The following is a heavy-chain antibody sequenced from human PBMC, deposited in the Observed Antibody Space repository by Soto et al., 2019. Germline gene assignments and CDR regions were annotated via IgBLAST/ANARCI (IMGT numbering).Heavy chain of an antibody. J-gene: IGHJ4*01. D-gene: IGHD1-26*01. CDR1: GDSVSSNSAG. CDR2: TYYRSKWYY. V-gene: IGHV6-1*01. Sequence: PSETLSLTCAITGDSVSSNSAGWSWVRQSPSRGLEWLGRTYYRSKWYYEYAVSVRGRITINPDTSKNQYSLQLNSVTPEDTAVYFCARGEQYSGRIFDYWGQGTLVTVSS. CDR3: ARGEQYSGRIFDY.